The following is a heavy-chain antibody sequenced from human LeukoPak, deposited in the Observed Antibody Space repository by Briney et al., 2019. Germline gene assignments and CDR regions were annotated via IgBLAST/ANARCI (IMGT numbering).Heavy chain of an antibody. CDR3: ARGYNNYGYVFDI. V-gene: IGHV3-21*01. CDR1: GFTFSSHS. CDR2: ISSSSIYI. Sequence: GGSLRLSCAASGFTFSSHSMNWVRQAPGKGLEWVSSISSSSIYIYYADSVKGRFTISRDNAKNSLYLQMNSLRAEDTAVYYCARGYNNYGYVFDIWGQGTVVTVSS. J-gene: IGHJ3*02. D-gene: IGHD4-11*01.